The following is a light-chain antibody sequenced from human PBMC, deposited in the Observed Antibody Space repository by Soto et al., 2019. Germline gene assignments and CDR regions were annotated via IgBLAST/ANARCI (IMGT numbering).Light chain of an antibody. J-gene: IGLJ1*01. V-gene: IGLV2-14*03. CDR3: SSYTTSNTRQIV. CDR2: DVS. CDR1: SSDVGGYNY. Sequence: QSVLTQPASVSGSAGQSINISCTGTSSDVGGYNYVSWYQHHPGKAPKLIIYDVSNRPSGVSNPFSGSKSGNTASLTISGLQPEDEADYYCSSYTTSNTRQIVFGTGTKVT.